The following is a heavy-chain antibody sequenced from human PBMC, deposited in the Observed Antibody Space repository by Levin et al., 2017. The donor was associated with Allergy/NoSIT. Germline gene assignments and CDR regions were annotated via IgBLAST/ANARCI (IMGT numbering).Heavy chain of an antibody. CDR1: GFPFRSST. CDR2: ISHDGSSK. CDR3: ARDRGVQQWEYYFDF. J-gene: IGHJ4*02. Sequence: LSLTCAASGFPFRSSTMHWVRKAPGKGLEWMAVISHDGSSKYYADSLKGRFTISRDNSKNTLHLQMNSLSSEDTAVYYCARDRGVQQWEYYFDFWGQGTLVTVSS. V-gene: IGHV3-30-3*01. D-gene: IGHD3-10*01.